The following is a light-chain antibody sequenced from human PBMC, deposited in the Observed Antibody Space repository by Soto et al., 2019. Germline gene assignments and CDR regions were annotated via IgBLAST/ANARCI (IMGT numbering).Light chain of an antibody. V-gene: IGLV4-69*01. Sequence: QPVLTQSPSASASLGASVKLTCTLSSGHSIYANAWHQQQPEKGPRYLMKVNSDGSHNKGDGIPDRFSGSSSGAERYLTISSLQSEDEADYYCQTWDTDKAVFGGGTQLTVL. J-gene: IGLJ7*01. CDR3: QTWDTDKAV. CDR1: SGHSIYA. CDR2: VNSDGSH.